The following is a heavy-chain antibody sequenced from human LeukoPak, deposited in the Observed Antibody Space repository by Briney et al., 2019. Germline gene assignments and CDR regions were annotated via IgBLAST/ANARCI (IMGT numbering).Heavy chain of an antibody. Sequence: SETLSLTCTVSGDSISSYYWSWIRQPPGKGLEWIGYIYYSGSTYYNPSLKSRVTISVDTSKNQFSLKLSSVTAADTAVYYCARQKQLWCDYWGQGTLVTVSS. CDR1: GDSISSYY. D-gene: IGHD5-18*01. V-gene: IGHV4-59*08. CDR3: ARQKQLWCDY. J-gene: IGHJ4*02. CDR2: IYYSGST.